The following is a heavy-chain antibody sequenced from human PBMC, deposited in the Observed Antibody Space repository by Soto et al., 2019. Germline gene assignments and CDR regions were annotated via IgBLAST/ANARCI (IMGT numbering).Heavy chain of an antibody. CDR2: ISADGDTK. D-gene: IGHD5-18*01. CDR1: GFTFSRNI. Sequence: QLQLVESGGGVVQPGRSLRLSCAASGFTFSRNILHWVRQAPGKGLEWLAFISADGDTKYYADSVKGRFTISSDNSKNTLYLQMNSMRREDTSVYYCLGGIGYSYGYHAFDLWGQGTMVTVSS. V-gene: IGHV3-30-3*01. CDR3: LGGIGYSYGYHAFDL. J-gene: IGHJ3*01.